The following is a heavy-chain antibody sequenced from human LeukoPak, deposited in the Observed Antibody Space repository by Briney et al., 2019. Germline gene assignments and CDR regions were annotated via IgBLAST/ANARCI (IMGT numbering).Heavy chain of an antibody. CDR1: GGSISSYY. CDR3: ARVTGYMIEDYFDY. Sequence: SETLSLTCTVSGGSISSYYWSWIRQPAGKGLEWIGYIYYSGSTNYNPSLKSRVTISVDTSKNQFSLRLSSVTAADTAVYYCARVTGYMIEDYFDYWGQGTLVTVSS. D-gene: IGHD3-22*01. V-gene: IGHV4-59*01. CDR2: IYYSGST. J-gene: IGHJ4*02.